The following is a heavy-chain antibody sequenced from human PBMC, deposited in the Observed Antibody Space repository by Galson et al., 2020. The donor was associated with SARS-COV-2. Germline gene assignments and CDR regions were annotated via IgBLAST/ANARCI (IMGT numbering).Heavy chain of an antibody. CDR1: GFTVSSNY. V-gene: IGHV3-66*02. J-gene: IGHJ6*02. CDR3: ARDLWYYGMDV. CDR2: IYSGGST. Sequence: GVLRLSCAASGFTVSSNYMSWVRQAPGKGLEWVSVIYSGGSTYYADSVKGRFTISRDNSKNTLYLQMNSLRAEDTAVYYCARDLWYYGMDVWGQGTTVTVSS.